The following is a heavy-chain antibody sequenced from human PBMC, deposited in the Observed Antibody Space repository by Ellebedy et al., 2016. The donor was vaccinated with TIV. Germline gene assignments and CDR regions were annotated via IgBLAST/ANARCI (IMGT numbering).Heavy chain of an antibody. D-gene: IGHD7-27*01. V-gene: IGHV3-23*01. CDR2: ISGSGDST. J-gene: IGHJ4*02. CDR1: GFTFGDYT. CDR3: ARRTPNWGFFDY. Sequence: GESLKISCTASGFTFGDYTMSWVCQAPGKGLQWVSTISGSGDSTYYTDSVKGRFTISTDNSKNTLYLQMNSLRAEDTAVYYCARRTPNWGFFDYWGQGTLLTVSS.